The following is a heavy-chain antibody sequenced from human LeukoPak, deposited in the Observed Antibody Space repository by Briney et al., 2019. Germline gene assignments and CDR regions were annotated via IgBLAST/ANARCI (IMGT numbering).Heavy chain of an antibody. CDR1: GFTFSSNG. V-gene: IGHV3-33*01. Sequence: GGSLRLSCAASGFTFSSNGMEWVRQAPGKGLEWVALIWYDGSKKYYADSVKGRSTISRDNSKNMLYLQMNSLRDEDTAVYYCARLSGSSLDYWGQGTLVTVSS. D-gene: IGHD1-26*01. J-gene: IGHJ4*02. CDR2: IWYDGSKK. CDR3: ARLSGSSLDY.